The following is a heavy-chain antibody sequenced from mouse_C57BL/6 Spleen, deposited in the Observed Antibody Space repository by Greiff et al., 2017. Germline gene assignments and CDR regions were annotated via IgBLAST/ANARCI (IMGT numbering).Heavy chain of an antibody. J-gene: IGHJ3*01. CDR1: GYTFTSYW. CDR3: ARSLYYDGEAKGFAY. V-gene: IGHV1-52*01. CDR2: IDPSDSDT. D-gene: IGHD1-1*01. Sequence: QVQLQQPGAELVRPGSSVKLSCKASGYTFTSYWMHWVKQRPIQGLEWIGNIDPSDSDTHYNQKFKDKATLTVDKSSSTAYMQLSSLTSEDSAVXYCARSLYYDGEAKGFAYWGQGTLVTVSA.